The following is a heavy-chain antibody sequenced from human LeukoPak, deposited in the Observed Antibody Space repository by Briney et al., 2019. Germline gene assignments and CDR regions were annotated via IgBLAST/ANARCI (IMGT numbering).Heavy chain of an antibody. CDR1: GYTFTSYY. Sequence: ASVKVSCKASGYTFTSYYMHWVRQAPGQGLEWMGIINPSGGSTSYAQKFQGRVTMTRDTSTSTVYMELSSLRSEDTAVYYCARDFVVVPAAPTSSFDYWGQGTLVTVSS. CDR3: ARDFVVVPAAPTSSFDY. CDR2: INPSGGST. D-gene: IGHD2-2*01. V-gene: IGHV1-46*01. J-gene: IGHJ4*02.